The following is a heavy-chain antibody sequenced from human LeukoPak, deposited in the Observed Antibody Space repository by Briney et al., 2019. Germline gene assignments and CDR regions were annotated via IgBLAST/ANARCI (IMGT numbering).Heavy chain of an antibody. V-gene: IGHV3-7*01. CDR3: ARALIDHYYGSGSPTPFDY. Sequence: GGSLRLSCAASGFNFGEFWMAWVRQTPGKGLEWVADIKEDGSEKFYEDSVKGRFTISRDNSKNSLYLQMNSLRAEDTAVYYCARALIDHYYGSGSPTPFDYWGQGTLVTVSS. D-gene: IGHD3-10*01. CDR1: GFNFGEFW. CDR2: IKEDGSEK. J-gene: IGHJ4*02.